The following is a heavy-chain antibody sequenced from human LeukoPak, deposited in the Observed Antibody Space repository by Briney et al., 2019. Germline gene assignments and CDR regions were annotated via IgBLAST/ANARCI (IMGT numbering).Heavy chain of an antibody. CDR2: IGTAGDT. J-gene: IGHJ4*02. V-gene: IGHV3-13*01. CDR1: GFTLSSYD. D-gene: IGHD7-27*01. CDR3: ARGRREGWGANFDY. Sequence: GGSLRLSCAASGFTLSSYDMHWVRQATGKGLEWVSAIGTAGDTYYPGSVKGRFTISRENAKNSLYLQMNSLRAGDTAVYYCARGRREGWGANFDYWGQGTLVTVSS.